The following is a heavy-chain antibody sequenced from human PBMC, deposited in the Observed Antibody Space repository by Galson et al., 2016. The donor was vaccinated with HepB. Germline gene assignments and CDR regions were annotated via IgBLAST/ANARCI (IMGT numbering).Heavy chain of an antibody. Sequence: GGYYWSWIRQHPGKGLEWIGYIYYNGSAYYNPSLKSRVTISVDTSKNQFSLKLSSVTAADTAVYYCARGSSKYCTNGVCYTEEAYNWFDPWGQGTLVTVSS. J-gene: IGHJ5*02. CDR2: IYYNGSA. CDR3: ARGSSKYCTNGVCYTEEAYNWFDP. V-gene: IGHV4-31*02. D-gene: IGHD2-8*01. CDR1: GGYY.